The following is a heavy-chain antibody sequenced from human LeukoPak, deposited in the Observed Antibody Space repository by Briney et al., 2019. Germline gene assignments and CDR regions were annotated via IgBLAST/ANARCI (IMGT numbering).Heavy chain of an antibody. CDR1: GYTFTSYN. Sequence: ASVKVSCKASGYTFTSYNINWVRQATGQGLEWMGWMNPNSGNTGYAQKFQGRVTITRNTSISTAYMELSSLRSEDTAVYYCARVRSGRNWFDPWGQGTLVTVSS. CDR3: ARVRSGRNWFDP. D-gene: IGHD3-10*01. CDR2: MNPNSGNT. J-gene: IGHJ5*02. V-gene: IGHV1-8*03.